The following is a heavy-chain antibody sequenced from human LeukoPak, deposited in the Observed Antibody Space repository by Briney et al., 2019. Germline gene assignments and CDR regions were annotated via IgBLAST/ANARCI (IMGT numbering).Heavy chain of an antibody. CDR2: IYPDDSDT. V-gene: IGHV5-51*01. D-gene: IGHD2-8*01. CDR1: GYSFTNYW. CDR3: ATSYCTPPNCSGFDS. J-gene: IGHJ4*02. Sequence: GESLKISCKGSGYSFTNYWIGWVRQMPGKGLEYMGIIYPDDSDTRYSPSFQGQVAISADKSINTAYLQWSSLKASDTAMYYCATSYCTPPNCSGFDSWGQGTPVTVSS.